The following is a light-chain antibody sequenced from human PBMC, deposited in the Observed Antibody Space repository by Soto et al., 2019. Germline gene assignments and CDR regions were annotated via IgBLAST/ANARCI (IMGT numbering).Light chain of an antibody. CDR3: SSYAVTSVV. Sequence: QSVLTQPRSVSGSPGQSITISCTGTSSDVGRYNFVSWYQQHPGAAPKLLIYDVIRRPSGVPERFSGSKSGNTASLTISGLQAEDEADYYCSSYAVTSVVFGGGTKVTVL. CDR1: SSDVGRYNF. V-gene: IGLV2-11*01. J-gene: IGLJ2*01. CDR2: DVI.